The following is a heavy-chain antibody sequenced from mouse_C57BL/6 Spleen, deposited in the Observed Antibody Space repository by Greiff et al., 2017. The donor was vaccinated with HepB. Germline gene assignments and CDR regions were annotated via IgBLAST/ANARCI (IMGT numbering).Heavy chain of an antibody. CDR1: GYAFSSSW. V-gene: IGHV1-82*01. J-gene: IGHJ4*01. Sequence: VQLQQSGPELVKPGASVKISCKASGYAFSSSWMNWVKQRPGKGLEWIGRIYPGDGDTNYNGKFKGKATLTADKSSSTAYMQLSSLTSGDSAVYFCESITTVGDTDAMDYWGQGTSVTVSS. D-gene: IGHD1-1*01. CDR2: IYPGDGDT. CDR3: ESITTVGDTDAMDY.